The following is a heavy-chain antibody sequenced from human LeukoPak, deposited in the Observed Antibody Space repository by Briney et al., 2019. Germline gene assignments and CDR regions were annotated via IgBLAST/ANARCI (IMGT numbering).Heavy chain of an antibody. CDR2: INHSGST. J-gene: IGHJ4*02. CDR1: GGSFSGYY. CDR3: ARQARGIAARPLVY. Sequence: SETLSLTCAVYGGSFSGYYWSWIRQPPGKGLEWIGEINHSGSTNYNPSLKSRVTISVDTSKNQFSLKLSSVTAADTAVYYCARQARGIAARPLVYWGQGTLVTVSS. D-gene: IGHD6-6*01. V-gene: IGHV4-34*01.